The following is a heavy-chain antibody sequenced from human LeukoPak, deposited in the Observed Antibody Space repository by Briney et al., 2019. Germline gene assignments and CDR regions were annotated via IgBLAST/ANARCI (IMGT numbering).Heavy chain of an antibody. CDR1: GGSISSYY. D-gene: IGHD3-16*01. CDR3: ARARRHTYYFDY. CDR2: IYYSGST. V-gene: IGHV4-59*13. Sequence: SDTLSLTCTVSGGSISSYYWSWIRQPPGKGLEWIGYIYYSGSTNYNPSLKSRVTISVDTSKNQFSLKLSSVTAADTAVYYCARARRHTYYFDYWGQGTLVTVSS. J-gene: IGHJ4*02.